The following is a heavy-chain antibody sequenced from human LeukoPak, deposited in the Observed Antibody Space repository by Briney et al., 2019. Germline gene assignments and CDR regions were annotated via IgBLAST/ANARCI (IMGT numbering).Heavy chain of an antibody. D-gene: IGHD2-15*01. V-gene: IGHV3-43D*03. CDR2: ISWDGDIT. J-gene: IGHJ4*02. CDR3: AKSGLNRFDY. Sequence: GGSLRLSCAVSGFSFDDYAMHWVRHAPGKGLEWVSLISWDGDITYYADSVKGRFTISRDDSKNTLYLQVNSLRAEDTAVYYCAKSGLNRFDYWGQGTLVTVSS. CDR1: GFSFDDYA.